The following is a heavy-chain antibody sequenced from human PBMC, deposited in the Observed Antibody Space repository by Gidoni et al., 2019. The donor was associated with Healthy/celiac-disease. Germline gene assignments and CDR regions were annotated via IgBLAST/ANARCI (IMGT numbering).Heavy chain of an antibody. V-gene: IGHV3-30*03. CDR3: ATELYYYDSSGYYNGLDY. CDR2: ISYDGSNT. Sequence: QVQLVESGGGVVQPGRSLRLSCAASGFTFSSYGVHWVRQAPGKRLEWVAVISYDGSNTYYADSVKGRFTISRDNSTNPLYLQMNSLRAEDTAVYYCATELYYYDSSGYYNGLDYWGQGTLVTVSS. D-gene: IGHD3-22*01. CDR1: GFTFSSYG. J-gene: IGHJ4*02.